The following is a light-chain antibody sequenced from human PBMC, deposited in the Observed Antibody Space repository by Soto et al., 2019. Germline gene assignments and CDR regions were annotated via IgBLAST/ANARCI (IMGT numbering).Light chain of an antibody. CDR3: QQSYGTPLT. V-gene: IGKV1-39*01. CDR2: AAS. Sequence: DIQMTQSPSSLSESVGDRVTITCRASQSISGYLNWYQQKPGKAPKLLIYAASSLQSGVPSRFSGSGSGTDFTLTISSLQREDIATYYCQQSYGTPLTFGGGTNVEIK. CDR1: QSISGY. J-gene: IGKJ4*01.